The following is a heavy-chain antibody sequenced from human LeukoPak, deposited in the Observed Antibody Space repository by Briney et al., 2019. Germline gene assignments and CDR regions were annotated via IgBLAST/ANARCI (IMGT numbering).Heavy chain of an antibody. CDR2: ISSSTSTI. V-gene: IGHV3-48*02. CDR1: GFTFSSYG. J-gene: IGHJ4*02. D-gene: IGHD2-15*01. CDR3: ARGGFFDY. Sequence: GSLRLSCTASGFTFSSYGMDLVRQAPGEGLEWVSYISSSTSTIYYADSVKGRFTISRDNAKNSLYLLMNSLRDEDTAVYYCARGGFFDYWGQGTLVTVSS.